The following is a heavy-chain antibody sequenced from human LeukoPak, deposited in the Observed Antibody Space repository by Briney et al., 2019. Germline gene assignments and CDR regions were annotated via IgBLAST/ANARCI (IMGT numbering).Heavy chain of an antibody. V-gene: IGHV1-24*01. Sequence: ASVKVSCKVSGYXLTELSIHWVRQAPGKGLEWMGGFDPEDGETIYAQKFQGRVTMTEDTSTDTAYMELSSLRSEDTAVYYCATTVVAATDWFNPWGQGTLVTVSS. CDR3: ATTVVAATDWFNP. J-gene: IGHJ5*02. CDR2: FDPEDGET. CDR1: GYXLTELS. D-gene: IGHD2-15*01.